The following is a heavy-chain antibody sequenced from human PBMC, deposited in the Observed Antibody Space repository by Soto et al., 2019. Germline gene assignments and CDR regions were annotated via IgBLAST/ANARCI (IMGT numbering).Heavy chain of an antibody. J-gene: IGHJ4*02. D-gene: IGHD2-2*01. CDR2: INHSGST. V-gene: IGHV4-34*01. CDR1: GGSFSGYY. Sequence: QVQLQQWGAGLLKPSETLSLTCAVYGGSFSGYYWSWIRQPPGKGLEWIGEINHSGSTNYNPSLKRRVTISVDTSKNKFSLELSAVTAADTAVYYCARVGYCSSTSCVNFDYWGQGTLVTVSS. CDR3: ARVGYCSSTSCVNFDY.